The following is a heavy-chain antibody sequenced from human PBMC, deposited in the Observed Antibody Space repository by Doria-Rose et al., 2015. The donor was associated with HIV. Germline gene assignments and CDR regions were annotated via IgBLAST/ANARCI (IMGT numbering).Heavy chain of an antibody. CDR2: MNPNSTNT. CDR1: GYTFTNYD. V-gene: IGHV1-8*02. Sequence: QVQLQESGTEVKKPGASVKVSCKASGYTFTNYDVTWVRQATGHGLEWMGWMNPNSTNTGYAQKFQGRVTMTRDTSISTAYMELSSLTPEDTAVYYCARGGTRWPFDYWGQGTLVTVSS. D-gene: IGHD4-17*01. CDR3: ARGGTRWPFDY. J-gene: IGHJ4*02.